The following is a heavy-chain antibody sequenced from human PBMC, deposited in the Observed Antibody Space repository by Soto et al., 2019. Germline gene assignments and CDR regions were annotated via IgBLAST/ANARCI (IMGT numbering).Heavy chain of an antibody. Sequence: QVQLMQSGAEVKKPGASVKVSCKASGYTFAHYGISWVRQAPGQGLEWMGWISGNNGATNYAPKMQGRVIMTIDASTDASYMELRSMTSDDTAVYCYARDLKYFRVVGNWFDAWGQGTLVTVSS. CDR3: ARDLKYFRVVGNWFDA. D-gene: IGHD3-3*01. CDR2: ISGNNGAT. V-gene: IGHV1-18*04. J-gene: IGHJ5*02. CDR1: GYTFAHYG.